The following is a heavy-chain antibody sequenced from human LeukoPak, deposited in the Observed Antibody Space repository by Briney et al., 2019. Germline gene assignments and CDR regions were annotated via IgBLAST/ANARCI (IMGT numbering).Heavy chain of an antibody. CDR2: ITSSSYI. D-gene: IGHD3-10*01. Sequence: GGSLRLSCAASGFIFSSYSMNWVRQAPGKGLEWVSSITSSSYISYADSVKGRFTISRDNAKNSLSLQMNSLRAEDTAVYYCARSAGTTNWGQGTLVTVPS. J-gene: IGHJ4*02. CDR1: GFIFSSYS. CDR3: ARSAGTTN. V-gene: IGHV3-21*01.